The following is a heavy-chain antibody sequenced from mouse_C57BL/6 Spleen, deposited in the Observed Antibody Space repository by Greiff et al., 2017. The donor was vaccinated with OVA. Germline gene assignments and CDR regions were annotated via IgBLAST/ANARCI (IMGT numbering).Heavy chain of an antibody. CDR1: GYSITSGYY. D-gene: IGHD1-1*01. J-gene: IGHJ2*01. CDR2: ISYDGSN. Sequence: EVKLVESGPGLVKPSQSLSLTCSVTGYSITSGYYWNWIRQFPGNKLEWMGYISYDGSNNYNPSLKNRISITRDTSKNQFFLKLNSVTTEDTATYYCARDPYYYGSSAHFDYWGQGTTLTVSS. V-gene: IGHV3-6*01. CDR3: ARDPYYYGSSAHFDY.